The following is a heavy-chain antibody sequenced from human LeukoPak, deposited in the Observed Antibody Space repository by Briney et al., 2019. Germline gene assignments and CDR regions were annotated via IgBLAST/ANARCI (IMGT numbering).Heavy chain of an antibody. Sequence: GGSLRLSCAASGFTFSSYSMNWVRQAPGKGLEWVSSISSSSSYIYYADSVKGRFTISRDNAKNSLYLQMNSLRAEDTAVYYCARPFGYCSSTSCYTPYWFDPWGQGTLVTVSS. V-gene: IGHV3-21*01. CDR1: GFTFSSYS. J-gene: IGHJ5*02. CDR3: ARPFGYCSSTSCYTPYWFDP. CDR2: ISSSSSYI. D-gene: IGHD2-2*02.